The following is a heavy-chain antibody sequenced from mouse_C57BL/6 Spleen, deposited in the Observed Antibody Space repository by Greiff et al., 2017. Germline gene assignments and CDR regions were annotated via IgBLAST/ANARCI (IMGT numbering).Heavy chain of an antibody. CDR2: INPNYGTT. Sequence: VQLKESGPELVKPGASVKISCKASGYSFTDYNMNWVKQSNGTSLEWIGVINPNYGTTSYNKKFKGKATLTVDQSSRTAYMQLHSLTSEDSAVYYCARIRGYYAMDYWGQGTSVTVSS. CDR1: GYSFTDYN. J-gene: IGHJ4*01. CDR3: ARIRGYYAMDY. V-gene: IGHV1-39*01.